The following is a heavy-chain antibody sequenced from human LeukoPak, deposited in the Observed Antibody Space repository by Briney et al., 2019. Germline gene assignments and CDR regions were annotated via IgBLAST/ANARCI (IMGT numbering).Heavy chain of an antibody. CDR1: GYSISSGYY. V-gene: IGHV4-38-2*01. CDR2: IYHSGST. J-gene: IGHJ4*02. CDR3: ASHDAEGSQLLYPTPFDY. Sequence: SETLSLTCAVSGYSISSGYYWGWIRQPPGKGLEWVGSIYHSGSTYYNPSHTSRVTISVDTSKNQFSLKLSSVTAADPAVYYCASHDAEGSQLLYPTPFDYWGQGTLVTVSS. D-gene: IGHD2-2*02.